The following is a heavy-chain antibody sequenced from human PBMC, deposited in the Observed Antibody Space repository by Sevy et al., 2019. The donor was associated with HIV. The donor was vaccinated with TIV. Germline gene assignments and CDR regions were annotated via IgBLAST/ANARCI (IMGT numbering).Heavy chain of an antibody. J-gene: IGHJ4*02. Sequence: ASVKVSCKVSGYTFTEIPMHWVRQAPGKGLEWMGGLDPQDGEQIYAQNFQGRVTMTEDKSTDTGYMELSGLRYEDTAIYYCATFMYDYEGSGYTAHDFWGQGTLVTVSS. D-gene: IGHD3-22*01. CDR1: GYTFTEIP. CDR2: LDPQDGEQ. V-gene: IGHV1-24*01. CDR3: ATFMYDYEGSGYTAHDF.